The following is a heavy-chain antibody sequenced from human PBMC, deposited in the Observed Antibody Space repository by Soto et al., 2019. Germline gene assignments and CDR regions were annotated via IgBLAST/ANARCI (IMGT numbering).Heavy chain of an antibody. V-gene: IGHV5-51*01. J-gene: IGHJ5*02. Sequence: PGESLKISCKGSGYSFTSYWIGWVRQMPGKGLEWMGIIYPGDSDTRYSPSFQGQVTISADKSISIAYLQWSSLKASDTAMYYCARNLGTTGTTRWFDPWGQGTLVTVSS. CDR1: GYSFTSYW. CDR3: ARNLGTTGTTRWFDP. CDR2: IYPGDSDT. D-gene: IGHD1-1*01.